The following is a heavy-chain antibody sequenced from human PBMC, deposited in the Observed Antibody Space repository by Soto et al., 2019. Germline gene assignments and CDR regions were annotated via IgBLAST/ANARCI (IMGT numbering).Heavy chain of an antibody. V-gene: IGHV3-30*18. D-gene: IGHD5-12*01. Sequence: GGSLRRSGAASGFTFSSYGMPWVRQALGKGLEWVAVISYDGSNKYYADSVKGRFTISRDNSKNTLYLQMNSLRAEDTAVYYCAKDLHRGYDYMISYYYGMDVWGHGTTASVSS. CDR1: GFTFSSYG. CDR3: AKDLHRGYDYMISYYYGMDV. J-gene: IGHJ6*02. CDR2: ISYDGSNK.